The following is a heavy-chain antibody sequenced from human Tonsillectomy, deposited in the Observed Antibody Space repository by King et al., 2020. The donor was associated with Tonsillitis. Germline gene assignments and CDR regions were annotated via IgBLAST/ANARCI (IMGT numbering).Heavy chain of an antibody. CDR1: GFIFSNAW. V-gene: IGHV3-15*01. CDR2: IKSEADGGTT. J-gene: IGHJ1*01. Sequence: VQLVESGGGLVKPGGSLRLSCAASGFIFSNAWMSWVRQAPGKGLEWVGRIKSEADGGTTDYAAPVKGRCTISRDDSKNTLYLQINSLTTEDTAVYYCTTDRQHWGQGTLVTVSS. CDR3: TTDRQH.